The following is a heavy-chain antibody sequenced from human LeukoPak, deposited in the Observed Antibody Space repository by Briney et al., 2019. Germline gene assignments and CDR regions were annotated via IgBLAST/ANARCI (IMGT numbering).Heavy chain of an antibody. Sequence: GGSLRLSGAASGFTFSSYWMSWVRHAPGKGLEWVANIKQDGSEKYYVNSVKGRFTISRDNSQNTLYLQMNSLRAEDTAVYYCARGEISMVRGALDYWGQGTLVTVSS. CDR2: IKQDGSEK. V-gene: IGHV3-7*03. CDR3: ARGEISMVRGALDY. CDR1: GFTFSSYW. D-gene: IGHD3-10*01. J-gene: IGHJ4*02.